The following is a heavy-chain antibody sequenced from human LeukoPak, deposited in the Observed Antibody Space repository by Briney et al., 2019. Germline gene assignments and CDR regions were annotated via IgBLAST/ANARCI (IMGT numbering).Heavy chain of an antibody. CDR2: INWNGGST. D-gene: IGHD3-10*01. CDR1: GFTFDDYG. Sequence: PGGSLRLSCAASGFTFDDYGMSWVRQAPGKGLEWVAGINWNGGSTGYADFVKRRFTISRDNAKNSLYLQMNSLRAEDTALYYSAREKYYYGSGVDYWGQGTLVTVSS. CDR3: AREKYYYGSGVDY. J-gene: IGHJ4*02. V-gene: IGHV3-20*04.